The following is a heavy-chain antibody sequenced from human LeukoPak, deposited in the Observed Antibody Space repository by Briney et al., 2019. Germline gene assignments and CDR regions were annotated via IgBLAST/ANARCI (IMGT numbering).Heavy chain of an antibody. J-gene: IGHJ4*02. D-gene: IGHD3-22*01. Sequence: PGGSLRLSCAASGFTFSSYAMHWVRQAPGKGLEWVAVISYDGSNKYSADSVKGRFTISRDNSKNTLYLQMSSLRAEDTAVYFCARKDSSGYHYFDYWGQGTLVIVSS. CDR2: ISYDGSNK. CDR3: ARKDSSGYHYFDY. V-gene: IGHV3-30-3*01. CDR1: GFTFSSYA.